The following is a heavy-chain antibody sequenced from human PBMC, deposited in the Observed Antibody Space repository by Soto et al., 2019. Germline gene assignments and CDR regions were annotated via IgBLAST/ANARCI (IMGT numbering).Heavy chain of an antibody. CDR1: GFTFSSYA. CDR2: ISGSGDRT. J-gene: IGHJ4*02. D-gene: IGHD3-16*02. Sequence: PXESLRLSCAASGFTFSSYAMSWVRQAPGKGLEWVSGISGSGDRTHYADSVKGRFIISRDNFKNTLYLQMDSLRAEDTAVYYCAKASTYEYVWGSFRYYFDNWGQGTLVTVSS. CDR3: AKASTYEYVWGSFRYYFDN. V-gene: IGHV3-23*01.